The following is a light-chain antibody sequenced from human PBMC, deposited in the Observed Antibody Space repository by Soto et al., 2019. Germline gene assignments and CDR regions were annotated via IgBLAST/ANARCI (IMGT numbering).Light chain of an antibody. V-gene: IGLV2-8*01. Sequence: QSVLTQPPSASGSPGHSVTFSCTGTSSDVGGYNFVSWYQQHPGKAPKLIIYEVSKRPSGVPDRFSGSKSGNTASLTVSGLQAEDEADYYCTSYAGRNNLYVFGTGTKLTVL. CDR1: SSDVGGYNF. CDR3: TSYAGRNNLYV. J-gene: IGLJ1*01. CDR2: EVS.